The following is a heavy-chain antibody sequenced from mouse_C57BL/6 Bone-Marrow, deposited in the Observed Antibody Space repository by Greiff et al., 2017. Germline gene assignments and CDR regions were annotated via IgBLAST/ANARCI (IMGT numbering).Heavy chain of an antibody. V-gene: IGHV1-69*01. Sequence: VQLQQPGAELVMPGASVKLSCKASGYTFTSYWMHWVKQRPGQGLEWIGEIDPSDSYTNYNQKFQGKSTLPVDKSSSTAYMQLSSLTSEDSAVYYWASLNYYGSTLFDYWGQGTTLTVSS. CDR1: GYTFTSYW. CDR3: ASLNYYGSTLFDY. D-gene: IGHD1-1*01. J-gene: IGHJ2*01. CDR2: IDPSDSYT.